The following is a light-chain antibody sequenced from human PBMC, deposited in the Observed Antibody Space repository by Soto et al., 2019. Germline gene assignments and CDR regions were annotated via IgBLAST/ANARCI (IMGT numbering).Light chain of an antibody. Sequence: QSVLTQPASVSGSPGQSITISCTGNSSDVGTYNLVSWYQHHPGKAPKLMISEFNQRPSGISFRFSGSKSGNTASLTISGLQAEDESDYYCCSYAGSPYVFGTGTKLTVL. CDR1: SSDVGTYNL. J-gene: IGLJ1*01. CDR3: CSYAGSPYV. V-gene: IGLV2-23*02. CDR2: EFN.